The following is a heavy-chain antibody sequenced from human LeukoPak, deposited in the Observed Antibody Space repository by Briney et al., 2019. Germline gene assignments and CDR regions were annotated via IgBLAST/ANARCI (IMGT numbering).Heavy chain of an antibody. D-gene: IGHD3-10*01. J-gene: IGHJ6*03. V-gene: IGHV3-23*01. CDR2: ITGSGGST. Sequence: GGSLRLSCAASEFTFSNYGVSWVRQAPGKGLEWVSSITGSGGSTYYPDSVKGRFTISRDNAKNSLYLQMNSLRAEDTAVYYCARGVYGSGNYYMDVWGKGTTVTVSS. CDR1: EFTFSNYG. CDR3: ARGVYGSGNYYMDV.